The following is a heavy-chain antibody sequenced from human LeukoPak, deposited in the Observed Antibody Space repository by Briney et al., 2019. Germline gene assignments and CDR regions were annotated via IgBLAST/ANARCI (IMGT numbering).Heavy chain of an antibody. D-gene: IGHD3-16*02. CDR3: AKVDVWGSYRSFDY. Sequence: GGSLRLSCAASGFTFSVSALLWVRQASGKWLEWVGRIRSKANSYATAYAASVKGRFTISRDDSRTTAYLQLNSLRAEDTAVYYCAKVDVWGSYRSFDYWGQGTLVTVSS. J-gene: IGHJ4*02. CDR1: GFTFSVSA. CDR2: IRSKANSYAT. V-gene: IGHV3-73*01.